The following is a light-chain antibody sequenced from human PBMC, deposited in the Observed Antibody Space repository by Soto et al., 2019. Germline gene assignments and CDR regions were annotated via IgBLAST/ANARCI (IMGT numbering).Light chain of an antibody. V-gene: IGLV2-14*03. J-gene: IGLJ1*01. CDR1: SSDVGGYNY. CDR3: SSYTTSNTRQIV. CDR2: DVT. Sequence: QSALTQPASVSGSPGQSITISCTGTSSDVGGYNYVSWYQHHPGKAPKLIIYDVTNRPSGVSSPFSGSKSGNTASLTISGLQPEDEADYYCSSYTTSNTRQIVFGTGTQLTVL.